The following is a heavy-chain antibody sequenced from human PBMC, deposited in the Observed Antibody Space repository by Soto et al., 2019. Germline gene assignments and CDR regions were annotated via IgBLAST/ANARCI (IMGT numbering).Heavy chain of an antibody. D-gene: IGHD3-10*01. Sequence: LSLTCTVSGGSISSGVYYWSWIRQHPGKGLEWIGYIYYSGSTYYNPSLKSRVTISVDTSKNQFSLKLSSVTAADTAVYYCARDQGGGMVRGTNYYYGMDVWGQGTTVTVSS. V-gene: IGHV4-31*03. J-gene: IGHJ6*02. CDR1: GGSISSGVYY. CDR2: IYYSGST. CDR3: ARDQGGGMVRGTNYYYGMDV.